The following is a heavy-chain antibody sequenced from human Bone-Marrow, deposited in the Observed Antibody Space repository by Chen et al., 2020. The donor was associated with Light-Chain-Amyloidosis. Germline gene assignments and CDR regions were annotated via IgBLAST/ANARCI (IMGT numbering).Heavy chain of an antibody. CDR3: AKEQGLSVPY. D-gene: IGHD6-19*01. J-gene: IGHJ4*02. CDR2: ISNDGSNK. V-gene: IGHV3-30*18. Sequence: QVQLVESGGGVVQPGRSLRLSCAASGFTFGSYGMHWVRQAPGKGLEWLAVISNDGSNKYYADSVKGRFTISRDNSKNTLYLQMNSLRAEDTAVYYCAKEQGLSVPYWGQGTLVTVSS. CDR1: GFTFGSYG.